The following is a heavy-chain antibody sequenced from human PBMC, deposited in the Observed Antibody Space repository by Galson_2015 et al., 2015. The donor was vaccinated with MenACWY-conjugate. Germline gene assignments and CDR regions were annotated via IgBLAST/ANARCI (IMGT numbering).Heavy chain of an antibody. J-gene: IGHJ5*02. V-gene: IGHV3-7*01. CDR2: INDEGGSEK. Sequence: SLRLSCAASGFTFSSYWMSWVRQAPGKGLEWVANINDEGGSEKYYVDSVKGRFSISRDNAKNTLYLQMNSLRGDDTAAYYCTRGNDGYGRFDPWGQGTLVTVSS. CDR3: TRGNDGYGRFDP. D-gene: IGHD5-24*01. CDR1: GFTFSSYW.